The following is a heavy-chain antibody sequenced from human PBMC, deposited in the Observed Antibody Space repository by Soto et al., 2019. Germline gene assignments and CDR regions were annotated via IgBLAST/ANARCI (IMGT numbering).Heavy chain of an antibody. D-gene: IGHD6-19*01. CDR2: IYYSGST. Sequence: SETLSLTCTVSGGSISSGGYYWSWIRQHPGKGLEWIGYIYYSGSTYYNPSLKSRVTISVDTSKNQFSLKLSSVTAADTAVYYCARVIVAVAGNFDYWGQGTLVTVSS. CDR3: ARVIVAVAGNFDY. V-gene: IGHV4-31*03. CDR1: GGSISSGGYY. J-gene: IGHJ4*02.